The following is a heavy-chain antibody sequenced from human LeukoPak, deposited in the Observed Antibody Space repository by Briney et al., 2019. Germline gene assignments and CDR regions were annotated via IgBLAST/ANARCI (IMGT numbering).Heavy chain of an antibody. CDR2: ISRSGGNS. CDR1: GFTQNA. CDR3: ARDQAYGWENDAFDI. Sequence: GGSLRLSCAASGFTQNAMGWVRQAPGKGLEWVASISRSGGNSHYADSVKGRFTISRDNSKNTMYLQMNSLRAEDTAVYYCARDQAYGWENDAFDIWGQGTMVTVSS. J-gene: IGHJ3*02. D-gene: IGHD1-26*01. V-gene: IGHV3-23*01.